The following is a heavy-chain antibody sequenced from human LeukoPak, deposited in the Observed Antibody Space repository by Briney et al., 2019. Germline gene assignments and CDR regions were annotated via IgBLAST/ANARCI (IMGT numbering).Heavy chain of an antibody. Sequence: PGGSLTLSCAASGFPFSSYGMHWVRQAPGKGLEWLALIWFDGSKKYYVDSVKGRFTISRDNSKNTLSLQMNSLRAEDTALYYCARDFTGGYTYGYPDYGGEGTLVTVSS. CDR2: IWFDGSKK. V-gene: IGHV3-33*01. CDR3: ARDFTGGYTYGYPDY. J-gene: IGHJ4*02. CDR1: GFPFSSYG. D-gene: IGHD5-18*01.